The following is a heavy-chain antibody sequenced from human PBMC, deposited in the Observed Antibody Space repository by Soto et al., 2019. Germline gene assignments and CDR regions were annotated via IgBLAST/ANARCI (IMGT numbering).Heavy chain of an antibody. CDR2: INSDGSST. CDR1: GFTFSSYW. J-gene: IGHJ6*02. CDR3: ARLSVVPAFAEDYYYGMDV. Sequence: HPGGSLRLSCAASGFTFSSYWMHWVRQAPGKGLVWVSRINSDGSSTSYADSVKGRFTISRDNATNTLYLQMNSLRDEDTAVYYCARLSVVPAFAEDYYYGMDVWGQGTTVTVSS. D-gene: IGHD2-2*01. V-gene: IGHV3-74*01.